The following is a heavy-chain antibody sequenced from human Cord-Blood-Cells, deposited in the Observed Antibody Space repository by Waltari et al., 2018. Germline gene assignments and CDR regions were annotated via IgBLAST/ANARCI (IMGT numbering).Heavy chain of an antibody. D-gene: IGHD3-3*01. CDR2: TNTNTGNP. Sequence: QVQLVQSGSELKKPGASVKVSCKASGYTFTSYAMNWVRLAPGQGLEWMGWTNTNTGNPTYSQGFTGGLVFSLGTCVSTAYLQNWSLKAEDTAVYYCARGSRLRFLEWPNWGYYYYGMDVWGQGTTVTVSS. J-gene: IGHJ6*02. CDR1: GYTFTSYA. V-gene: IGHV7-4-1*01. CDR3: ARGSRLRFLEWPNWGYYYYGMDV.